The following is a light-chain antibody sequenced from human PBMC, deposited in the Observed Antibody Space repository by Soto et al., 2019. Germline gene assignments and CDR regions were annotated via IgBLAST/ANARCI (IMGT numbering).Light chain of an antibody. CDR1: QSVGRS. J-gene: IGKJ1*01. CDR3: QQYGGSPRT. CDR2: GAS. Sequence: EIVLTQSPATLSLSPGERATLSCWASQSVGRSLAWYQQKPGQAPRLLIYGASTRATGIPDRFRGGGSGTDFTLTISRLEPEDFAVYYCQQYGGSPRTFGQGTKVDIK. V-gene: IGKV3-20*01.